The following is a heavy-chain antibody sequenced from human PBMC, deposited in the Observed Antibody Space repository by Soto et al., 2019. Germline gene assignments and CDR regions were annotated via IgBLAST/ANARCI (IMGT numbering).Heavy chain of an antibody. CDR1: GFTCSSYA. V-gene: IGHV3-64D*06. D-gene: IGHD3-10*01. Sequence: GSLRVYCSASGFTCSSYAMHWVRQAPGKGLECVSAISSNGRSTYYADAVKGRFTISRDNSKNTLYLQMSSLRAEDTAVYYCFIPTMPGFGELERDYYYGMDVWGQGTTVTVSS. CDR3: FIPTMPGFGELERDYYYGMDV. CDR2: ISSNGRST. J-gene: IGHJ6*02.